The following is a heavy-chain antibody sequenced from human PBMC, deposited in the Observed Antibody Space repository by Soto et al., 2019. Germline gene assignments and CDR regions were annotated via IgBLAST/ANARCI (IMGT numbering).Heavy chain of an antibody. CDR1: GFSFSSYG. CDR2: IWYDGSNK. CDR3: ARAQYTGSYFDACDV. D-gene: IGHD1-26*01. V-gene: IGHV3-33*03. J-gene: IGHJ3*01. Sequence: GGSLRLSCAASGFSFSSYGMHWVRQAPGKGLDWVAVIWYDGSNKYYAESVKGRFTISRDNSENTLYVQMNSLTVEDTAVYYCARAQYTGSYFDACDVWGQGTMVTVSS.